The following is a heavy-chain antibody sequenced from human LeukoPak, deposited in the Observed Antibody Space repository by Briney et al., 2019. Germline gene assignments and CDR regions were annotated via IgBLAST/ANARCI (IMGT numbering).Heavy chain of an antibody. CDR1: GYSFTIYW. Sequence: GESLKISCKGSGYSFTIYWISWVRQMPGIGLEWMGIIYPGDSDTRYSPSFQGQVTISADKSISTAYLQWSSLKASDTAMYYCARLKATTRPYCYYGMDVWGQGTTVTVSS. CDR2: IYPGDSDT. V-gene: IGHV5-51*01. CDR3: ARLKATTRPYCYYGMDV. D-gene: IGHD5-12*01. J-gene: IGHJ6*02.